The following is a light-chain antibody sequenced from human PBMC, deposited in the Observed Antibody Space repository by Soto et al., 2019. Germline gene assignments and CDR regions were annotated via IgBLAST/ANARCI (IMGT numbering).Light chain of an antibody. Sequence: QSVLTQPPSVSGAPGQRVTISCTGSSSNIGAGYDVHWYQQLPGTAPKLLIYGNSNRPSGVPDRFSGSKSGTSASLAITGRQAEDEADYYGQSYDSSLSGPVVFGGGTKLTVL. CDR1: SSNIGAGYD. J-gene: IGLJ2*01. CDR3: QSYDSSLSGPVV. V-gene: IGLV1-40*01. CDR2: GNS.